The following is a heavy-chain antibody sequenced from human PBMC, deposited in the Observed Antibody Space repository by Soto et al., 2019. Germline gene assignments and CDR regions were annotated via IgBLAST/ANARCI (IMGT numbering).Heavy chain of an antibody. CDR3: ARVNRWTSHRPDAFDI. J-gene: IGHJ3*02. D-gene: IGHD2-2*01. Sequence: GGSLRLSCAASGFTFSSYSMNWVRQAPGKGLEWVSSISSSSSYIYYADSVKGRFTISRDNAKNSLYLQMNSLRAEDTAVYYCARVNRWTSHRPDAFDIWGQGTMVTVSS. V-gene: IGHV3-21*01. CDR1: GFTFSSYS. CDR2: ISSSSSYI.